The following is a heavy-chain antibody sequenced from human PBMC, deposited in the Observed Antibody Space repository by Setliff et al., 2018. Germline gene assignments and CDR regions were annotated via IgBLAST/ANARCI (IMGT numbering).Heavy chain of an antibody. CDR1: GFTYNNCW. V-gene: IGHV3-72*01. D-gene: IGHD1-7*01. CDR2: SRNKVYSFTT. J-gene: IGHJ3*01. Sequence: GSLRLSCGASGFTYNNCWVSWVRQAPGKGLEWVGRSRNKVYSFTTEYAASVKGRFTISRDDSKNTLYLQMNSLKTEDTAVYYCSAVAAYTGRNLGSKGTDAYYLWGQGTMVTVSS. CDR3: SAVAAYTGRNLGSKGTDAYYL.